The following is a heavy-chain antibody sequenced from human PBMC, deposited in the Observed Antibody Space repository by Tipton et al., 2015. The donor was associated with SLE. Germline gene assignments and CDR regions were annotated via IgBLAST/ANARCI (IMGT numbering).Heavy chain of an antibody. V-gene: IGHV3-48*03. J-gene: IGHJ4*02. CDR2: ISSSGSTI. CDR3: ARGTTRLDYGGNPFDY. D-gene: IGHD4-23*01. CDR1: GFTFSSYE. Sequence: SLRLSCAASGFTFSSYEMNWVRQAPGKGLEWVSYISSSGSTIYYADSVKGRFTISRDNAKNSLYLQMNSLRAEDTAVYYCARGTTRLDYGGNPFDYWGQGTLVTVSS.